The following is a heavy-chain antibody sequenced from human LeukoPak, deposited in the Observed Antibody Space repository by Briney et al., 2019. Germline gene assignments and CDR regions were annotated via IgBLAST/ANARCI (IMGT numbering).Heavy chain of an antibody. CDR2: ISWNSGSI. J-gene: IGHJ4*02. Sequence: PGGSLRLSCAASGFTFDDYAMHWVRQAPGKGLEWVSGISWNSGSIGYADSVKGRFTISRDNAQNSLYLQMNSLRAEDTAVYYCARDGFSVDTVTVYYFDYWGQGTLATVSS. D-gene: IGHD5-18*01. CDR3: ARDGFSVDTVTVYYFDY. V-gene: IGHV3-9*01. CDR1: GFTFDDYA.